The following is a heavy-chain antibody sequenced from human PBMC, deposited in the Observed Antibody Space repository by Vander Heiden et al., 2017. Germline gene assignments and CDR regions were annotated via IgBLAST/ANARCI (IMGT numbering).Heavy chain of an antibody. CDR1: GDTFSTYA. Sequence: QVQLVQSGAEVKKPGSSVKVSCKASGDTFSTYAISWVRQAPGQGLEWMGGITPMFGTANYAQKFQGRVTITADESTTTAYMELSSLRYEDTAVYYCAREGRRSYANPFDYWGQGTLVTVSS. D-gene: IGHD2-2*01. J-gene: IGHJ4*02. CDR2: ITPMFGTA. V-gene: IGHV1-69*01. CDR3: AREGRRSYANPFDY.